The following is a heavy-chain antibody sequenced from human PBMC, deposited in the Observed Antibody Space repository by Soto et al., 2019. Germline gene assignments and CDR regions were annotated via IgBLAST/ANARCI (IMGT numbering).Heavy chain of an antibody. D-gene: IGHD2-2*01. CDR3: AKDRYQLLSTVGYYFDY. Sequence: HPGGSLRLSCAASGLTFSSYGLHWVRQAPGKGLEWVAVISGDGTKKNYGDSVKGRFTISRDNSKNTLYLQMNSLRVEDTAVYYCAKDRYQLLSTVGYYFDYWGQGTLVTVSS. V-gene: IGHV3-30*18. CDR1: GLTFSSYG. J-gene: IGHJ4*02. CDR2: ISGDGTKK.